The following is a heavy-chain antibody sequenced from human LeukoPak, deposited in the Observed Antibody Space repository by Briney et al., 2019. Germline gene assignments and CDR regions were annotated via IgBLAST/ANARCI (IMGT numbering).Heavy chain of an antibody. Sequence: SETLSLTCAVYGGSFSGYYWSWIRQPPGKGLEWIGEINHSGSTNYNPSLKSRVTISVDTSKNQFSLKLSSVTAADTAVYYCASEGRNYYDSRGLDYWGQGTLVTVSS. D-gene: IGHD3-22*01. J-gene: IGHJ4*02. V-gene: IGHV4-34*01. CDR3: ASEGRNYYDSRGLDY. CDR1: GGSFSGYY. CDR2: INHSGST.